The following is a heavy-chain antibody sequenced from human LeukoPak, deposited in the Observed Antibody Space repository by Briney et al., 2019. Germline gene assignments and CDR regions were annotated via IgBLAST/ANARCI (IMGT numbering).Heavy chain of an antibody. D-gene: IGHD2-2*01. CDR1: GIIFSNYW. J-gene: IGHJ4*02. CDR3: AKDYALTEY. CDR2: INRDGSST. Sequence: GGSLRLSCAASGIIFSNYWMHWVRQAPGKGLVWVSRINRDGSSTSYADSVKGRFTISRDNAKNTLYLQMNSLRAEDTAVYYCAKDYALTEYWGQGTLVTVSS. V-gene: IGHV3-74*01.